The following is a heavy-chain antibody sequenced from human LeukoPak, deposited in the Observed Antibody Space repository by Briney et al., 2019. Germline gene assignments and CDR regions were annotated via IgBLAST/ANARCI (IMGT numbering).Heavy chain of an antibody. V-gene: IGHV3-23*01. CDR1: GFIFSNYA. D-gene: IGHD4/OR15-4a*01. Sequence: PGGSPRLSCATSGFIFSNYAMSWVRQTPGKGLEWVSSITSAGETKYADSVKVRFATSRDPSKNTLFLHLSNLRVEDTALYFCTRDQGRDYAPIGSATHAFWGQGTLVAVSS. CDR3: TRDQGRDYAPIGSATHAF. CDR2: ITSAGET. J-gene: IGHJ4*02.